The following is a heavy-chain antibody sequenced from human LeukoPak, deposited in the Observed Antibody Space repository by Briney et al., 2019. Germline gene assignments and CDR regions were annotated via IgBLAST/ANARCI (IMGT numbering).Heavy chain of an antibody. Sequence: GGSLRLSCAASGFTFSSYGMHWVRQAPGKGLEWVAIIYYDGSDKYYADSVKGRFTISRDNSKDTLYLQMNSLRAEDTAVYYCARNTAALSHTTIWGQGTLVTVFS. J-gene: IGHJ4*02. CDR1: GFTFSSYG. CDR2: IYYDGSDK. V-gene: IGHV3-33*01. CDR3: ARNTAALSHTTI. D-gene: IGHD6-13*01.